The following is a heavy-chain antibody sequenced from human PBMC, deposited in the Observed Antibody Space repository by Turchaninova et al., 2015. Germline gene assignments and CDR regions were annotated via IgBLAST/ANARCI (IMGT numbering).Heavy chain of an antibody. J-gene: IGHJ3*01. Sequence: QVHLEQSGAEVKKPGASVKVSCKVSGYTLTQLPIYWVRQAPGKGLEWMGGFDPAEGEAIYAQKFQDRVTLTDDTSTDTTYMEMHSLTDDDPAVVFLCPLPGGIDFWGQGTMVTVSS. CDR1: GYTLTQLP. CDR3: CPLPGGIDF. CDR2: FDPAEGEA. D-gene: IGHD3-3*01. V-gene: IGHV1-24*01.